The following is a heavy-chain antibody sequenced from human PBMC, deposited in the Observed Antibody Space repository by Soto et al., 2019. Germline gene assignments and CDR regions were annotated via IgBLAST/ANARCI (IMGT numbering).Heavy chain of an antibody. CDR3: SRDTRSISGVAQTLFDF. J-gene: IGHJ4*02. Sequence: QVQLVQSGAEVKEPGASVKVSCKASGYTFANDYIHWVRQVPGQGLEWMGRIKPSGGATLYAQKFQGRVTMTRDTSTNTLYKDLSSLRSDDTAMYYCSRDTRSISGVAQTLFDFWGQGTLVTVSS. CDR2: IKPSGGAT. D-gene: IGHD3-3*01. V-gene: IGHV1-46*01. CDR1: GYTFANDY.